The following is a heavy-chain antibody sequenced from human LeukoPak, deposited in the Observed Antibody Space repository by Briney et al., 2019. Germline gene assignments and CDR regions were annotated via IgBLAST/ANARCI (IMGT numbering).Heavy chain of an antibody. CDR1: GYSISSGYY. V-gene: IGHV4-38-2*02. J-gene: IGHJ4*02. D-gene: IGHD3-22*01. CDR3: ARGGGDPIGHNYFDSSGYYPNDY. CDR2: IYHSGST. Sequence: KPSETLSLTCTVSGYSISSGYYWGWIRQPPGKGLEWIGSIYHSGSTYYNPSLKSRVTISVDTSKNQFSLKLSSVTAADTAVYYCARGGGDPIGHNYFDSSGYYPNDYWGQGTLVTVSS.